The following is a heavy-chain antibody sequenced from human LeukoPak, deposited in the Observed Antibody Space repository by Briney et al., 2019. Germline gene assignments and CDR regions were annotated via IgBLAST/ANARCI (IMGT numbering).Heavy chain of an antibody. CDR2: IYSGGST. Sequence: GGSLRLSCAASGFTVSNNYMSWVRQAPGKGLEWVSVIYSGGSTYYADSVKGRFTISRDNSKNTLYLQMNSLRAEDTAVYYCARDGSFDAFDIWGQGTMVTVSS. J-gene: IGHJ3*02. CDR3: ARDGSFDAFDI. V-gene: IGHV3-66*01. D-gene: IGHD1-26*01. CDR1: GFTVSNNY.